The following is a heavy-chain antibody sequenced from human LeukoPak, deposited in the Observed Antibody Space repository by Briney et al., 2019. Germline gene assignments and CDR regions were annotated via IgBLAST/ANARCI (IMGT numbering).Heavy chain of an antibody. V-gene: IGHV1-18*01. D-gene: IGHD3-22*01. CDR3: ARDLGWLLPSDFDY. J-gene: IGHJ4*02. Sequence: GESLKISCKGSGYSFTSYGISWVRQAPGQGLEWMGWISAYNGNTNYAQKLQGRVTMTTDTSTSTAYMELRSLRSDDTAVYYCARDLGWLLPSDFDYWGQGTLVTVSS. CDR2: ISAYNGNT. CDR1: GYSFTSYG.